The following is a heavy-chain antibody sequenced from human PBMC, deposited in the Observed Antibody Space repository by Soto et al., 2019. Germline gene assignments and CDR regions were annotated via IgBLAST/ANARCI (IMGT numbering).Heavy chain of an antibody. J-gene: IGHJ3*02. CDR1: GFTFSSYA. Sequence: PGGSLRLSCAASGFTFSSYAMSWVRQAPGKGLEWASAISGSGGSTYYADSVKGRFTISRDNSKNTLYLQMNSLRAEDTAVYYCAKANIVVLPAASETFDIWGQGTMVTVSS. CDR3: AKANIVVLPAASETFDI. V-gene: IGHV3-23*01. D-gene: IGHD2-2*01. CDR2: ISGSGGST.